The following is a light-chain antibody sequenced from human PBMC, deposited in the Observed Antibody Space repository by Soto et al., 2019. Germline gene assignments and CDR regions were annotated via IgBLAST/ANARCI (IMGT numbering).Light chain of an antibody. Sequence: EIGMAQSPGTLSLSPWERAALSCVASQSISSNSLAWYQQKPGQAPRLFIYGASSRATGIPDRFSGSGSGTHFTLTISRLEPEDFALYYCQQYGSSPRITFGQGTRLEIK. CDR3: QQYGSSPRIT. V-gene: IGKV3-20*01. J-gene: IGKJ5*01. CDR1: QSISSNS. CDR2: GAS.